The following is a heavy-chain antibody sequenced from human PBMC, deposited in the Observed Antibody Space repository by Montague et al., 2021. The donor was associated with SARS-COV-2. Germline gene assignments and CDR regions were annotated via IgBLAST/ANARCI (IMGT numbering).Heavy chain of an antibody. J-gene: IGHJ6*02. Sequence: PVLVKPTQTLTLTCTFSGFSLSTSGMCVSWIRQPPGKALEWLALIDWDDDKYYSTSLKTRLTISKDTSKNQVVLTMTNMDPVDTATYYCARIRYDILTGYYYGMGVWGQGTTVTVSS. D-gene: IGHD3-9*01. CDR2: IDWDDDK. CDR3: ARIRYDILTGYYYGMGV. V-gene: IGHV2-70*01. CDR1: GFSLSTSGMC.